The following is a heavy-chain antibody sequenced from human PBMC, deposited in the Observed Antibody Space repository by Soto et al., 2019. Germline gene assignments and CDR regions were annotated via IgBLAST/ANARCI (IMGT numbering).Heavy chain of an antibody. Sequence: SVKVSCKASGGTFSSYTISWVRQAPGQGLEWMGRIIPILGIANYAQKFQGRVTMTTDTSTSTAYMELRSLRSDDTAVYYCARVPEYSSGVNWFDPWGQGTLVTVSS. J-gene: IGHJ5*02. V-gene: IGHV1-69*02. D-gene: IGHD6-19*01. CDR1: GGTFSSYT. CDR3: ARVPEYSSGVNWFDP. CDR2: IIPILGIA.